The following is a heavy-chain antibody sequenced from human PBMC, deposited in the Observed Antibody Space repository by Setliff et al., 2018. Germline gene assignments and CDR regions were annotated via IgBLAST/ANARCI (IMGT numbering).Heavy chain of an antibody. CDR1: GDSISSRTYY. V-gene: IGHV4-61*01. CDR3: ARGGTYRYFDY. Sequence: TLSLTCTVSGDSISSRTYYWTWIRQPPGKGLEWIGYIDYSGSTNYNPSLKSRVTMSVDTSKTQFSLKLNSMTTADTAVYYCARGGTYRYFDYWGQGALVTV. J-gene: IGHJ4*02. CDR2: IDYSGST.